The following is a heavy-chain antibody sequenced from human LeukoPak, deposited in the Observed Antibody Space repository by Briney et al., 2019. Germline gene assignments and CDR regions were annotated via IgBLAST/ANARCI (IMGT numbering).Heavy chain of an antibody. Sequence: GASVKVSCKASGYTFTDYYMHWVRQAPGLGLEWMGWINPNSGGTNYAQKFQGRVTMTRDTSISTAYMEVSRLRSDDTAVYYCARTLFLTGYSAAFNYWGQGTLVTVSS. CDR2: INPNSGGT. V-gene: IGHV1-2*02. D-gene: IGHD3-9*01. CDR3: ARTLFLTGYSAAFNY. J-gene: IGHJ4*02. CDR1: GYTFTDYY.